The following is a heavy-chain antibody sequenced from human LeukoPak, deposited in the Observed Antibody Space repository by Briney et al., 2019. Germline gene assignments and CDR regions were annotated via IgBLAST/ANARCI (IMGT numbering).Heavy chain of an antibody. CDR3: ARDRGSSSWYYYYYYMDV. CDR1: GFTFSSYA. J-gene: IGHJ6*03. CDR2: ISGSGGST. V-gene: IGHV3-23*01. D-gene: IGHD6-13*01. Sequence: GGSLRLSCAASGFTFSSYAMSWVRQAPGKGLEWASAISGSGGSTYYADSVKGRFTISRDNSKNTLYLQMNSLRAEDTAVYYCARDRGSSSWYYYYYYMDVGGKGTTVTVSS.